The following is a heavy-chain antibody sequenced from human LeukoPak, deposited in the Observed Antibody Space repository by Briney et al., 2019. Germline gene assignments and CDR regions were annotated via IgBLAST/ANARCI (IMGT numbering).Heavy chain of an antibody. CDR1: GGTFISYA. Sequence: GASVKVSCKASGGTFISYAISWVRQAPGQGLEWMGGIIPIFGTANYAQKFQGRVTITADESTSTAYMELSSLRSEDTAVYYCARVARSYGDHLELSYWGQGTLVTVSS. J-gene: IGHJ4*02. D-gene: IGHD4-17*01. V-gene: IGHV1-69*13. CDR2: IIPIFGTA. CDR3: ARVARSYGDHLELSY.